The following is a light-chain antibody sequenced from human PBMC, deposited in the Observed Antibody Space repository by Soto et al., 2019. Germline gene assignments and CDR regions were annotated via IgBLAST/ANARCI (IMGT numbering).Light chain of an antibody. CDR1: SSDVGTYNY. J-gene: IGLJ2*01. CDR3: SSYTSSSTLVV. V-gene: IGLV2-14*01. CDR2: EVS. Sequence: ALTQPASVSGSPGQSITISCTGTSSDVGTYNYVSWYQQHPGKAPKLMIYEVSNRPSGVSNRFSGSKSGNTASLTISGLQAEDEADYYCSSYTSSSTLVVFGGGTKLTVL.